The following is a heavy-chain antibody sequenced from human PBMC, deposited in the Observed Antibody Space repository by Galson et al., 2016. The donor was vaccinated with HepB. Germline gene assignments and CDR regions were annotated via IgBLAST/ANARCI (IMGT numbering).Heavy chain of an antibody. V-gene: IGHV3-33*08. CDR1: GFAFRTYW. D-gene: IGHD2-21*02. CDR3: ARDIGICRYGDCSITLDY. J-gene: IGHJ4*02. Sequence: SLRLSCAASGFAFRTYWMSWVRQTPEKGLEWVAVIWYDGSEKYYADSVKGRFTISRDDSKNTLFLQMNTLRGDDTAVYYCARDIGICRYGDCSITLDYWGLGTLVTVSS. CDR2: IWYDGSEK.